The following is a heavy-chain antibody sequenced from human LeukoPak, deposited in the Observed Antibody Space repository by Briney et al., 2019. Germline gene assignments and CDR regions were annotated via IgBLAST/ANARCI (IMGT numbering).Heavy chain of an antibody. CDR3: SRDLRGRDDY. CDR1: GFTFSSYW. D-gene: IGHD5-24*01. Sequence: GGSLRLSCAASGFTFSSYWMHWVRQAPGKGLVWVSRINTGGSTTDYADSVKGRFAISRDNAKNTLYLQMNSLRAEDTAVYYCSRDLRGRDDYWGQGILVIVSS. CDR2: INTGGSTT. V-gene: IGHV3-74*01. J-gene: IGHJ4*02.